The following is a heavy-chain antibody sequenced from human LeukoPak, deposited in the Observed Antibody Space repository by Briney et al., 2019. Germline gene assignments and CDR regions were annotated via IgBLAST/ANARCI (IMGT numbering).Heavy chain of an antibody. CDR3: AREGRKSRGVDIVRKKETGYYYMDV. CDR2: INPNSGGT. V-gene: IGHV1-2*02. Sequence: ASVKVSCRASGYTFTGYYMHWVRQAPGQGLEWMGWINPNSGGTNYAQKFQGRVTMTRDTSISTAYMELNSLRAEDTAAYYCAREGRKSRGVDIVRKKETGYYYMDVWGKGTTVTVSS. J-gene: IGHJ6*03. D-gene: IGHD2-15*01. CDR1: GYTFTGYY.